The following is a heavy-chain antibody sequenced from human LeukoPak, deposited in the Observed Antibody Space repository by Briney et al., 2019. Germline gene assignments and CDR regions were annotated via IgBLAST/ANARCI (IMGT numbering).Heavy chain of an antibody. J-gene: IGHJ1*01. CDR3: ARLSSGRPHEYFQH. V-gene: IGHV4-59*01. CDR1: AGSMSNYY. Sequence: PSETLSFTCTVSAGSMSNYYWSWVRQPPGKGLEWIAYIYSSGSTNYNPSLESRATISLDTSKNQFSLKLTSVTAADTAVYYCARLSSGRPHEYFQHWGQGTLVTVSS. CDR2: IYSSGST. D-gene: IGHD3-22*01.